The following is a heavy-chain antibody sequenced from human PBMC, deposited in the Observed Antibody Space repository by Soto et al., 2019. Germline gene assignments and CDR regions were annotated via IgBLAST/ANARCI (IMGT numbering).Heavy chain of an antibody. D-gene: IGHD3-10*02. J-gene: IGHJ5*01. V-gene: IGHV4-59*01. Sequence: QVQLQESGPGLVKPSETLSLTCTVSGGSISSYYWSWIRQPPGKGLEWIGFIFYSGSTSYNPSLKRSLTISIATSAYPFSLKLNAVTAADTAVYYCASMIGDPVLSFDSWGQGTLVAVSS. CDR2: IFYSGST. CDR3: ASMIGDPVLSFDS. CDR1: GGSISSYY.